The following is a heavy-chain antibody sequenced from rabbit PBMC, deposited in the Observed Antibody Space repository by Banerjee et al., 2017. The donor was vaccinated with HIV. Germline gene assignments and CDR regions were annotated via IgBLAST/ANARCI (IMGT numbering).Heavy chain of an antibody. J-gene: IGHJ4*01. Sequence: QEQLEESGGGLVQPGGSLKLSCKASGFDFSSYGVSWVRQAPGKGLEWIACINSSSGNTVYARWAKGRFTISKTSSTTVTLQMTSLTAADTATYFCARDLAGVIGWNFNLWGPGTLVTVS. CDR2: INSSSGNT. CDR3: ARDLAGVIGWNFNL. D-gene: IGHD4-1*01. V-gene: IGHV1S45*01. CDR1: GFDFSSYG.